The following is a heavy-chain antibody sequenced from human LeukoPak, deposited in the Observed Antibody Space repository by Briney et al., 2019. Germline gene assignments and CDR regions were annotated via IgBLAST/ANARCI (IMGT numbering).Heavy chain of an antibody. V-gene: IGHV3-9*01. D-gene: IGHD6-13*01. Sequence: GRSLRLSCAASGFTFNDYAMHWVRQAPGKGLEWVSGISWNSGSIGYADSVKGRFTISRDNAKNSLYLQMNSLRAEDTALYYCAKDPYSSSWYSGWFDPWGQGTLVTVSS. CDR3: AKDPYSSSWYSGWFDP. CDR2: ISWNSGSI. CDR1: GFTFNDYA. J-gene: IGHJ5*02.